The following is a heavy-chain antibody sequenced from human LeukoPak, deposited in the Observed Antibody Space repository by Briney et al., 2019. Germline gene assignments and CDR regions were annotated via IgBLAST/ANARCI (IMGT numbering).Heavy chain of an antibody. V-gene: IGHV4-30-2*01. J-gene: IGHJ5*02. CDR3: ARRITMVRDQWFDP. D-gene: IGHD3-10*01. Sequence: PSQTLSLTCAVSGGSISSGGYSWSWIRQPPGKGLEWIGYIYHSGSTYYNPSLKSRVTISVDRSKNQFSLKLSSVTAADTAVYYCARRITMVRDQWFDPWGQGTLVTVSS. CDR2: IYHSGST. CDR1: GGSISSGGYS.